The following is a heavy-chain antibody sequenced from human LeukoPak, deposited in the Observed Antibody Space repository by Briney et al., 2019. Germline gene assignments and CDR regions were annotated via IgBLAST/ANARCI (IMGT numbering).Heavy chain of an antibody. V-gene: IGHV3-23*01. CDR2: IRGSGDTA. Sequence: GGSLRLSCAASGFTFGHYAMNWVRQAPGKGLEWVSAIRGSGDTALYADSVKGRFTISRDNFKNIVYLEMNSLRAEDTATYYCAKVTWESRPPDCNSWGPGTLVTVSS. J-gene: IGHJ4*02. D-gene: IGHD6-6*01. CDR3: AKVTWESRPPDCNS. CDR1: GFTFGHYA.